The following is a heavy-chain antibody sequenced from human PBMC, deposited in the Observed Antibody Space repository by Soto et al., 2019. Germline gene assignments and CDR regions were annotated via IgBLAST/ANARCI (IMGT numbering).Heavy chain of an antibody. D-gene: IGHD5-18*01. J-gene: IGHJ6*03. CDR3: ARAKYSYGAYYMDV. CDR2: ISSSSSYI. Sequence: GGSLGLSCAASGVTFSSYGMNCVRQTPGKGLEWVSSISSSSSYIYYAASVKGPFTISRDNAKNSLYLQMNSLGAEDTAVYYCARAKYSYGAYYMDVWGKGTTVTVSS. V-gene: IGHV3-21*01. CDR1: GVTFSSYG.